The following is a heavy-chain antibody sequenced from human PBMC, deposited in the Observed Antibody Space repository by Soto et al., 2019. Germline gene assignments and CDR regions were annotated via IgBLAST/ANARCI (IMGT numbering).Heavy chain of an antibody. Sequence: EVQLVESGGGLVQPGGSLRLSCAASGFTFSSYWMSWVRQAPGKGLEWVANIKQAGSEKYYVDSVKGRFTISRDNAKNSLYLQMNSLRAEDTAVYYCARDNVVVPAAISYFDIWGQGTMVTVSS. J-gene: IGHJ3*02. V-gene: IGHV3-7*01. CDR2: IKQAGSEK. D-gene: IGHD2-2*01. CDR3: ARDNVVVPAAISYFDI. CDR1: GFTFSSYW.